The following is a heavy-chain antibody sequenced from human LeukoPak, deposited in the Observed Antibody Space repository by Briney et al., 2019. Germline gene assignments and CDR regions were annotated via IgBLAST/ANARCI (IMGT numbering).Heavy chain of an antibody. CDR1: GGSISSSSYY. CDR2: IYYSGST. Sequence: SETLSLTCTVSGGSISSSSYYWGWIRQPPGKGLEWIGSIYYSGSTYYNPSLKSRVTISVDTSKNQFSLKLSSVTAADTAVYYCAKRVVVGSTPPKGWFHPWGQGTLVTVSS. V-gene: IGHV4-39*01. CDR3: AKRVVVGSTPPKGWFHP. D-gene: IGHD2-15*01. J-gene: IGHJ5*02.